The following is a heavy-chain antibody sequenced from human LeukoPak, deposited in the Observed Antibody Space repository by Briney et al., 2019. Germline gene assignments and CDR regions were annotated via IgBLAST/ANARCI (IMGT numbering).Heavy chain of an antibody. CDR2: IDPSDSYT. CDR1: GYSFSSYW. V-gene: IGHV5-10-1*01. CDR3: ARHTISDY. D-gene: IGHD3-10*01. J-gene: IGHJ4*02. Sequence: GESRRISCKGSGYSFSSYWINWVRQMPGKGLEWMGRIDPSDSYTNYNPSFQGHVTISADKSISTAYLQWSSLMASDTAMYYCARHTISDYWGQGTQVTVSS.